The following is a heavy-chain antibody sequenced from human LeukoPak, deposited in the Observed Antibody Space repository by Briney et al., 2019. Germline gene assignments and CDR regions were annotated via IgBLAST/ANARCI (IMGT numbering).Heavy chain of an antibody. Sequence: ASVKVSCKASGYTFTGYYMHWVRQAPGQGLEWMGWINPNSGGTNYAQKFQGRVTMTRDTSISTAYMELSRLRSDDTAVYYCATDMITFGGVIPWGQGTLVTVSS. CDR3: ATDMITFGGVIP. D-gene: IGHD3-16*01. CDR1: GYTFTGYY. V-gene: IGHV1-2*02. CDR2: INPNSGGT. J-gene: IGHJ5*02.